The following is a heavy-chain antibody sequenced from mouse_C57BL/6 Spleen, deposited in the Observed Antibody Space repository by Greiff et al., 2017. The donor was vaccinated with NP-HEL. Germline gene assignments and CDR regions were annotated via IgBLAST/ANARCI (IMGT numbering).Heavy chain of an antibody. V-gene: IGHV1-50*01. D-gene: IGHD1-1*01. Sequence: QVQLQQPGAELVKPGASVKLSCKASGYTFTSYWMQWVKQRPGQGLEWIGEIDPSDSYPNYNQKFKGKATLTVDTSSSTAYMQLSSLTSEDSAVYYCARWATVVATPPDWGKGTTLTVSS. CDR1: GYTFTSYW. CDR2: IDPSDSYP. J-gene: IGHJ2*01. CDR3: ARWATVVATPPD.